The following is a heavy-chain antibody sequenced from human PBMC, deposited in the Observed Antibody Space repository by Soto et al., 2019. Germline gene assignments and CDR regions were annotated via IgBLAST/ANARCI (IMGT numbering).Heavy chain of an antibody. Sequence: QVQLVESGGGLVKPGGSLRLSCAASGFTFSDYYMSWIRQAPGKGLEWVSYISSSGSTIYYADSVKGRFTISRDNAKNSMYLQMNSLRAEDTAVYYCARDLLSSSWYRNNWFDPWGQGTLVTVSS. CDR2: ISSSGSTI. V-gene: IGHV3-11*01. D-gene: IGHD6-13*01. J-gene: IGHJ5*02. CDR1: GFTFSDYY. CDR3: ARDLLSSSWYRNNWFDP.